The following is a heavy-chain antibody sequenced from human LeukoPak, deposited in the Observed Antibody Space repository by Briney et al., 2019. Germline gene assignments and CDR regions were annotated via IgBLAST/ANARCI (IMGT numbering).Heavy chain of an antibody. J-gene: IGHJ5*02. D-gene: IGHD2-21*01. CDR3: ARLGYSLTNWFDP. Sequence: GGSLRLSCAASGFTFSSYWMSWVRQAPGKGLEWVANIKQDGSGKYYVDSVKGRFTISRDNAKNSLYLQMNSLRAEDTAVYYCARLGYSLTNWFDPWGQGTLVTVSS. CDR2: IKQDGSGK. CDR1: GFTFSSYW. V-gene: IGHV3-7*01.